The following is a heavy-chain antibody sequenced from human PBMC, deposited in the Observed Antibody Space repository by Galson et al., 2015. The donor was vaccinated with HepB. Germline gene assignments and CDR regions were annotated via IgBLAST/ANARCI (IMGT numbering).Heavy chain of an antibody. V-gene: IGHV3-30-3*01. Sequence: SLRLSCAASGFTFSSYAMHWVRQAPGKGLEWVAVISYDGSNKYYADSVKGRFTISRDNSKNTLYLQMNSLRAEDTAVYYCARCRRIQLRGAFDIWGQGTMVTVSS. CDR3: ARCRRIQLRGAFDI. D-gene: IGHD5-18*01. CDR2: ISYDGSNK. CDR1: GFTFSSYA. J-gene: IGHJ3*02.